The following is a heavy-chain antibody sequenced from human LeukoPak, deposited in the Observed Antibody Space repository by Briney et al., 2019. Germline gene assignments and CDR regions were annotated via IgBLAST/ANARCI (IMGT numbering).Heavy chain of an antibody. D-gene: IGHD6-19*01. CDR3: ARGGDSSGFRGYFDY. Sequence: GGSLRLSCAASGFTVSSNYMSWVRQAPGKGLEWVSVIYSGGSTYYADSVKGRFTISRHNSKNTLYLQMNSLRAEDTAMYYCARGGDSSGFRGYFDYWGQGTLVTVSS. V-gene: IGHV3-53*04. J-gene: IGHJ4*02. CDR1: GFTVSSNY. CDR2: IYSGGST.